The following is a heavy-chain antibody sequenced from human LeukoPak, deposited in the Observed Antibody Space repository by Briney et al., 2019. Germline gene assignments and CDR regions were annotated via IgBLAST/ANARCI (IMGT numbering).Heavy chain of an antibody. J-gene: IGHJ4*02. CDR2: IIPIFGTA. CDR3: ARHKTHCSGGRCYNYYFDY. D-gene: IGHD2-15*01. V-gene: IGHV1-69*06. Sequence: ASVKVSCKASGCTFSSYAISWVRQAPGQGLEWMGGIIPIFGTANYAQKFQGRVTITADKSTSTAYMELSSLRSEDTAVYYCARHKTHCSGGRCYNYYFDYWGQGTLVTVSS. CDR1: GCTFSSYA.